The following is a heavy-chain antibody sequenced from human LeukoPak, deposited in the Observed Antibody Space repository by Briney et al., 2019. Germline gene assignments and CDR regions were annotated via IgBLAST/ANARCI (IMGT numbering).Heavy chain of an antibody. CDR2: IKQDGSEK. J-gene: IGHJ5*02. Sequence: GGSLRLSCAASGFTFSRYWMSWVRQAPGKGLEWVANIKQDGSEKYYVDSVKGRFTISRDDAKNSLYLQMNSLRAEDTAVCYCARVMGDTAMVSSWFDPWGQGTLVTVSS. D-gene: IGHD5-18*01. V-gene: IGHV3-7*01. CDR1: GFTFSRYW. CDR3: ARVMGDTAMVSSWFDP.